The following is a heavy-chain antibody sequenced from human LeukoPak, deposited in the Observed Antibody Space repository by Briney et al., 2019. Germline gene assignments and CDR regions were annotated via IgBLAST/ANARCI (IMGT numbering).Heavy chain of an antibody. CDR3: ARLLMVRGVGNWFDP. J-gene: IGHJ5*02. Sequence: SQTLSLTCTVSGGSISSSSYYWGWIRQPPGKGLEWIGSIYYSGSTYYNPSLKSRVTISVDTSKNQFSLKLSSVTAADTAVYYCARLLMVRGVGNWFDPWGQGTLVTVSS. V-gene: IGHV4-39*01. CDR1: GGSISSSSYY. CDR2: IYYSGST. D-gene: IGHD3-10*01.